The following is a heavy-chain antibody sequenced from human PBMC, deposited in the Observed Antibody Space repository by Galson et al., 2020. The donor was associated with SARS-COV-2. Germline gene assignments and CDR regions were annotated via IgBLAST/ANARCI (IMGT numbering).Heavy chain of an antibody. CDR1: GGTFSSYA. D-gene: IGHD3-3*01. CDR2: IIPIFGTA. CDR3: ARGGDFWSGHYYYYYYMDV. J-gene: IGHJ6*03. Sequence: SVKVSCKASGGTFSSYAISWVRQAPGQGLEWMGGIIPIFGTANYAQKFQGRVTITADESTSTAYMELSSLRSEDTAVYYCARGGDFWSGHYYYYYYMDVWGKGTTVTVSS. V-gene: IGHV1-69*13.